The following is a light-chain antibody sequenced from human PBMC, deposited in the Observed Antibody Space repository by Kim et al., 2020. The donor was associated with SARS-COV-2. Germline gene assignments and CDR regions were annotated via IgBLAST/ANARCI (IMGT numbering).Light chain of an antibody. CDR3: QAWDSSTNYV. Sequence: SYELTRPPSVSVSPGQTASITCSGDKLGNKYACWYQQKPGQSPVLVIYQDSKRPSGFPERFPGSYSGNTATLTISGTPAMDEADYYCQAWDSSTNYVFGTGTKVTVL. V-gene: IGLV3-1*01. CDR2: QDS. CDR1: KLGNKY. J-gene: IGLJ1*01.